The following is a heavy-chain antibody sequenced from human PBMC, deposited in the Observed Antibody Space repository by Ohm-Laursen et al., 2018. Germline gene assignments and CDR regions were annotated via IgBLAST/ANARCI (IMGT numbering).Heavy chain of an antibody. CDR1: GGSFSGYD. CDR3: ARYSPVEMIIRGAFDI. J-gene: IGHJ3*02. Sequence: TLSLTCAVYGGSFSGYDWSWIRQPPGKGLEWIGEINHSGRTNYNPSLKIRVIISVDTSKNQVSLRMSPVTAADTAVYYCARYSPVEMIIRGAFDIWGQGTMVTVSS. V-gene: IGHV4-34*01. CDR2: INHSGRT. D-gene: IGHD5-24*01.